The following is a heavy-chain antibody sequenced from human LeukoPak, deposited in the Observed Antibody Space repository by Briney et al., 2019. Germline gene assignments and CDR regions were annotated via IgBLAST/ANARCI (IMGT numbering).Heavy chain of an antibody. V-gene: IGHV4-59*01. J-gene: IGHJ3*02. D-gene: IGHD3-3*01. CDR1: GGSISSYY. CDR3: ARGRFLGAFDI. CDR2: IYYSGST. Sequence: SETLSLTCTVSGGSISSYYWSWIRQPPGKGLEWIAYIYYSGSTKYKHSLKSRVTISVDTAKNQCSLKLSSVTAADTAVDYCARGRFLGAFDIWGQGTMVTVSS.